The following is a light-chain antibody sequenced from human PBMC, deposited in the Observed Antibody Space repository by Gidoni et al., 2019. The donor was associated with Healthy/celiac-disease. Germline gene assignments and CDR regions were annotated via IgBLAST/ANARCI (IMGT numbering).Light chain of an antibody. CDR1: SSNIGAGYD. Sequence: QSVLTPPPSVSGAPGQRVTISCTGSSSNIGAGYDVHWYQQLPGTAPTPLIYGNGNRPSGVPDRFSGSKSGTSASLAITGLQAEDEADYYCQSYDSSLSGSVFGGGTKLTVL. CDR2: GNG. J-gene: IGLJ3*02. CDR3: QSYDSSLSGSV. V-gene: IGLV1-40*01.